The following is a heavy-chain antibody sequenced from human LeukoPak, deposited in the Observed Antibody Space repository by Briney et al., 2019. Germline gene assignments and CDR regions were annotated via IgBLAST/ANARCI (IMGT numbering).Heavy chain of an antibody. J-gene: IGHJ4*02. CDR3: ARVASGYWKYFDY. Sequence: PSETLSLTCTVSGGSISSYYWSWIRQPPGKGLEWIGYIYYSGSTNYNPSLKSRVTISVDTSKNQFSLKLSSVTAADTAVYYCARVASGYWKYFDYWGQGTLVTVSS. D-gene: IGHD3-22*01. V-gene: IGHV4-59*01. CDR1: GGSISSYY. CDR2: IYYSGST.